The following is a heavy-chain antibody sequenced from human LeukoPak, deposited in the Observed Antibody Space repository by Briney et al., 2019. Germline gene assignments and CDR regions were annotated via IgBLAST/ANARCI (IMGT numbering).Heavy chain of an antibody. J-gene: IGHJ6*02. CDR1: GYTFTSYY. Sequence: ASVKVSCKTSGYTFTSYYMHWVRQAPGQVLEWMGIINPSGGSTSYAQKFQGRVTMTRDTSTSTVYMELSSPRSEDTAVYYCARDREWLSYYYGMDVWGQGTTVTVSS. D-gene: IGHD3-3*01. CDR3: ARDREWLSYYYGMDV. CDR2: INPSGGST. V-gene: IGHV1-46*01.